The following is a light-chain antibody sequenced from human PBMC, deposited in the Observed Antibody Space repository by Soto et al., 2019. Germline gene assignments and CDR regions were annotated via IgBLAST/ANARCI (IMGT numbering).Light chain of an antibody. CDR3: CSYAGSYSWV. Sequence: QSALTQPRSVPGSPGQSVTISCTGTSSNVGGYTYVSWYQQHPGIAPQLIIYDVTKRPSGVPDRFSGSKSGNTASLTISGLQAEDEADYYCCSYAGSYSWVFGGGTKLTVL. CDR2: DVT. J-gene: IGLJ3*02. CDR1: SSNVGGYTY. V-gene: IGLV2-11*01.